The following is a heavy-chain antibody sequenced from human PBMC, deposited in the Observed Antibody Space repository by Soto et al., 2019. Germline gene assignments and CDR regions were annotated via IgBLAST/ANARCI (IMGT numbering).Heavy chain of an antibody. CDR1: GGSISSGGYY. J-gene: IGHJ5*02. D-gene: IGHD6-19*01. Sequence: PSETLSLTCTVSGGSISSGGYYWSWIRQHPGKGLEWIGYIYYSGSTDYNPSLKSRVTISVDTSKNQFSLKLSSVTAAETAVYYCARQSSGWYNWFDPWGQGSLVTVS. CDR2: IYYSGST. CDR3: ARQSSGWYNWFDP. V-gene: IGHV4-31*03.